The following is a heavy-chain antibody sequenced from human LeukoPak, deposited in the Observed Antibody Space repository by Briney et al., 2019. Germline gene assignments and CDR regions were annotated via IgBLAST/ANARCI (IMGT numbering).Heavy chain of an antibody. CDR3: AGSYYYDSSGYGVVAYYYYYMDV. J-gene: IGHJ6*03. CDR2: IIPIFGTA. Sequence: ASVKVSCKASGGTFSGYAISWVRQAPGQGLEWMGGIIPIFGTANYAQKFQGRVTITADESTSTAYMELSSLRSEDTAVYYCAGSYYYDSSGYGVVAYYYYYMDVWGKGTTVTVSS. V-gene: IGHV1-69*13. D-gene: IGHD3-22*01. CDR1: GGTFSGYA.